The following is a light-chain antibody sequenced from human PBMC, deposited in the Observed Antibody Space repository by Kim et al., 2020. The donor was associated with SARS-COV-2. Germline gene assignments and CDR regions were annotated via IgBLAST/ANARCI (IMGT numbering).Light chain of an antibody. CDR1: QDFRSW. CDR3: QQTNNFPYT. V-gene: IGKV1-12*01. CDR2: AAY. Sequence: DIQMTKSPSFVSASVGDRVTISCRESQDFRSWLSWYQQRPGQATRLLIYAAYNLQTGVPSRFSGSGSGTDFTLTISSLQPEDFATYCCQQTNNFPYTFGQGTKLEI. J-gene: IGKJ2*01.